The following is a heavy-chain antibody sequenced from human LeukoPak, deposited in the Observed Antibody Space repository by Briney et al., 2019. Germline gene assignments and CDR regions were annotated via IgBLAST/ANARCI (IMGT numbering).Heavy chain of an antibody. Sequence: ASVKVSCKASGYTFTSYDINWVRQATGQGLEWMGWMNPNSGNTGYAQKFQGRATMTRNTSISTAYMELSSLRSEDTAVYYCARAPPWRYDFWSGYNYYYYYMDVWGKGTTVTVSS. V-gene: IGHV1-8*01. CDR1: GYTFTSYD. J-gene: IGHJ6*03. D-gene: IGHD3-3*01. CDR3: ARAPPWRYDFWSGYNYYYYYMDV. CDR2: MNPNSGNT.